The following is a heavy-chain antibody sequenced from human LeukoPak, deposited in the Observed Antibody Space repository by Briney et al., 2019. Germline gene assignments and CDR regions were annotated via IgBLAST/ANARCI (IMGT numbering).Heavy chain of an antibody. D-gene: IGHD3-10*01. J-gene: IGHJ4*02. CDR2: ISGSGGST. CDR3: ARDGVLLWFGEPLDY. Sequence: GGSLRLSCAASGFTFSSYAMSGVGQAPGKGLEWVSAISGSGGSTYYADSAKGRFTISRDNSKSTLHLQMNSLRAEDTAVYYCARDGVLLWFGEPLDYWGQGTLVTVSS. V-gene: IGHV3-23*01. CDR1: GFTFSSYA.